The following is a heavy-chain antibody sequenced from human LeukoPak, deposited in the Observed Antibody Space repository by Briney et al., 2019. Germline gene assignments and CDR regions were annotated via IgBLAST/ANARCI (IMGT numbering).Heavy chain of an antibody. V-gene: IGHV5-51*01. CDR1: GYSFTSYW. Sequence: GESLKISCKGSGYSFTSYWIGWVRQMPGKGLEWMGIIYPGDSDTRYSPSFQGQVTISADKSISTAYLQWSSLKASGTAMYYCARRFYYGSGSRSVFDPWGQGTLVTVSS. CDR2: IYPGDSDT. D-gene: IGHD3-10*01. CDR3: ARRFYYGSGSRSVFDP. J-gene: IGHJ5*02.